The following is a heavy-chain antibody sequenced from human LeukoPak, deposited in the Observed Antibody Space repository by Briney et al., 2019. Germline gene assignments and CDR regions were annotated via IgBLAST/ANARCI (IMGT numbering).Heavy chain of an antibody. CDR3: ARDLAGT. J-gene: IGHJ5*02. Sequence: PGGSLRLSCAAPGFTFSSYSMNWVRQAPGKGLEWVSYISSSSSTIYYADSVKGRFTISRDNAKSSLYLQMNSLRAEDTAVYYCARDLAGTWGQGTLVTVSS. D-gene: IGHD6-19*01. CDR1: GFTFSSYS. V-gene: IGHV3-48*04. CDR2: ISSSSSTI.